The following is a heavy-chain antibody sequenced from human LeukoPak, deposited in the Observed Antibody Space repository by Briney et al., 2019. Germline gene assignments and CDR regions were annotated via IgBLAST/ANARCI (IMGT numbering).Heavy chain of an antibody. CDR2: IYYSGST. Sequence: NPSETLSLTCTVSGGSISSSSYYWGWIRQPPGKGLEWIGSIYYSGSTYYNPSLRSRVTISVDTSKNQFSLKLSSVTAADTAVYYCARRQSYYDILTGYSQGNWFDPWGQGTLVTVSS. V-gene: IGHV4-39*01. D-gene: IGHD3-9*01. CDR1: GGSISSSSYY. J-gene: IGHJ5*02. CDR3: ARRQSYYDILTGYSQGNWFDP.